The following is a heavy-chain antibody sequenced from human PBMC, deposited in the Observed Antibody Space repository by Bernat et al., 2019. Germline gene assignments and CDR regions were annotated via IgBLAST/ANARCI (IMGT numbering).Heavy chain of an antibody. CDR1: GFTFSTYA. V-gene: IGHV3-23*01. Sequence: EVQLLESGGGLVQPGGSLRLSCAASGFTFSTYAMTWVRQAPEKGLEWVSIIGSGSDTYYPDSVRGRFTISRDNSKNTVYLQMNSLRVEDTATYSCARALGVVSPTATRWFDPWGQGILVTVSS. CDR2: IGSGSDT. CDR3: ARALGVVSPTATRWFDP. J-gene: IGHJ5*02. D-gene: IGHD5/OR15-5a*01.